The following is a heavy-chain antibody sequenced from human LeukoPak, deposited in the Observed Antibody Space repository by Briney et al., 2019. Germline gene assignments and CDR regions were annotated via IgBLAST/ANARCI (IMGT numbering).Heavy chain of an antibody. Sequence: GGSLRLSCVACGFTFSRYKMHWVRQGPGKGLMWVSRLNSDGSGTTYADSVKGRFTISRDNAKNTLYLQMNSLRAEDTAVYYCARAKYYYGSGSYYDAFDIWGQGTMVTVSS. D-gene: IGHD3-10*01. CDR1: GFTFSRYK. J-gene: IGHJ3*02. V-gene: IGHV3-74*01. CDR2: LNSDGSGT. CDR3: ARAKYYYGSGSYYDAFDI.